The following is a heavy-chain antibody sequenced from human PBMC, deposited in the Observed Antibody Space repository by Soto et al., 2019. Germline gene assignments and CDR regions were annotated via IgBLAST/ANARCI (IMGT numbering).Heavy chain of an antibody. Sequence: QVQLVQSGTEVKKPGASVKVSCKTSGYTFSYYGISWVRQAPGQGLEWMGWIRVHNGNTNYAQKFQGRVTMPTDTSTSTAYMELRSLRSDDTAVYYCARDLIMGATLDHWGQGTLVTVSS. D-gene: IGHD1-26*01. CDR1: GYTFSYYG. CDR2: IRVHNGNT. CDR3: ARDLIMGATLDH. V-gene: IGHV1-18*04. J-gene: IGHJ4*02.